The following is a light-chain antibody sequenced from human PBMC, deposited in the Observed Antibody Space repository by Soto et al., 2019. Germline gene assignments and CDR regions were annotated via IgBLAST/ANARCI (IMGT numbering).Light chain of an antibody. CDR3: QQSYGTPWT. CDR1: QSITTY. Sequence: DIQMTQSPSSLSASVGDRVTVPCRASQSITTYLNWYQQKPGKAPKLLIYAASSLQSGVPSRFSGSGSGTDFTLTITSLQPEDFATYICQQSYGTPWTFGQGTKVDIK. J-gene: IGKJ1*01. CDR2: AAS. V-gene: IGKV1-39*01.